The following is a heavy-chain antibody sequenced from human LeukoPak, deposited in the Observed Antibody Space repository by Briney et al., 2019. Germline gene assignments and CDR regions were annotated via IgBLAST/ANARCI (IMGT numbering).Heavy chain of an antibody. CDR3: AKDLSSGYYIDFDY. D-gene: IGHD3-22*01. Sequence: GGSLRLSCAASGFTFSSYAMSWVRQAPGKGLEWVSAISGSGASTYYADSVKGRFTISRDNSKNTLYLQMNSLRAEDTAVYYCAKDLSSGYYIDFDYWGQGTLVTVSS. V-gene: IGHV3-23*01. CDR1: GFTFSSYA. CDR2: ISGSGAST. J-gene: IGHJ4*02.